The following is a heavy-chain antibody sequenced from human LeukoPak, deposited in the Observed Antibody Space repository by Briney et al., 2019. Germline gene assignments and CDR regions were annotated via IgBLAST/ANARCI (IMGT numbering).Heavy chain of an antibody. CDR2: IRYDGSNK. CDR3: ARHQQLVPHGAFDI. D-gene: IGHD6-13*01. J-gene: IGHJ3*02. CDR1: GLTFSSYG. V-gene: IGHV3-30*19. Sequence: GGSLRLSCAVSGLTFSSYGMHWVRQAPGKGLEWVALIRYDGSNKYYADSVKGRFTISRDNSKNTLYLQMNSLRAEDTAVYYCARHQQLVPHGAFDIWGQGTMVTVSS.